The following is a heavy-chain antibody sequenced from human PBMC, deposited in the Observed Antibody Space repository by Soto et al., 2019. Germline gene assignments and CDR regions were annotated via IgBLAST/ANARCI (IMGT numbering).Heavy chain of an antibody. J-gene: IGHJ5*02. Sequence: QVQLQESGPGLVKPSETLSLTCAVSGYSISSGYYWGWIRQPPGKGLEWIGNIYYSGSAYYNPSLKSRVTISVDTPNNQFSLKLTSVTAADTAVYYCARGPSYGSGTYYHDWFDTWGQGTLVTVSS. CDR3: ARGPSYGSGTYYHDWFDT. D-gene: IGHD3-10*01. CDR1: GYSISSGYY. CDR2: IYYSGSA. V-gene: IGHV4-38-2*01.